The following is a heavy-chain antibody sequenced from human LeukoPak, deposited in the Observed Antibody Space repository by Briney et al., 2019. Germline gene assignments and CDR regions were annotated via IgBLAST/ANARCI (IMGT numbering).Heavy chain of an antibody. V-gene: IGHV4-59*08. CDR2: IYYSGST. CDR1: GGSISSYY. Sequence: SETLSLTCTVSGGSISSYYWSWIRQPPGKGLEWIGYIYYSGSTNYNPSLKSRVTISVDTSKNQFSLRLSSVTAADTAVYYCATYESGNYGRLDYWGQGTLVTVSS. CDR3: ATYESGNYGRLDY. D-gene: IGHD1-26*01. J-gene: IGHJ4*02.